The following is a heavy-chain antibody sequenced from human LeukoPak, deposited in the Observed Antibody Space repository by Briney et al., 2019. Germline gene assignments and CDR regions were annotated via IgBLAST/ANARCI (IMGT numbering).Heavy chain of an antibody. V-gene: IGHV3-33*01. CDR2: IWYDGSNK. CDR3: ARDSVDTAMVYYYYYGMDV. D-gene: IGHD5-18*01. Sequence: GGSLRLSCAASGFTLSSYGMHWVRQAPGKGLEWVAVIWYDGSNKYYADSVKGRFTISRDNSKNTLYLQMNSLRAEDTAVYYCARDSVDTAMVYYYYYGMDVWGQGTTVTVSS. J-gene: IGHJ6*02. CDR1: GFTLSSYG.